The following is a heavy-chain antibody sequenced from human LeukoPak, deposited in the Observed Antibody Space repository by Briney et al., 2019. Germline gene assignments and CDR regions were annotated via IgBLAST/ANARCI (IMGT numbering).Heavy chain of an antibody. CDR1: GGPISSSSAY. J-gene: IGHJ4*02. D-gene: IGHD5-18*01. V-gene: IGHV4-39*01. CDR2: IYYSKNT. CDR3: ASPRGFSYGYFDH. Sequence: SETLSLTCTVSGGPISSSSAYWGWIRQPPAKGLEWIGSIYYSKNTYYNPSLKSRVTISADTSKNQFSLRLDSVSAADTAVYYCASPRGFSYGYFDHWGQGSLVTVSS.